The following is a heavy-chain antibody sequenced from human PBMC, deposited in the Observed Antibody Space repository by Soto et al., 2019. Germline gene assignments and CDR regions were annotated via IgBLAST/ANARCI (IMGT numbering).Heavy chain of an antibody. CDR3: ASLLGYCSSTSCYRGAYYYYYGMDV. V-gene: IGHV3-21*01. D-gene: IGHD2-2*02. J-gene: IGHJ6*02. CDR1: GFTFSSYS. Sequence: GGSLRLSCAASGFTFSSYSMNWVRQDPEKGLEWVSSISSSSSYIYYADSVKGRFTISRDNAKNSLYLQMNSLRAEDTAVYYCASLLGYCSSTSCYRGAYYYYYGMDVWGQGTTVTVSS. CDR2: ISSSSSYI.